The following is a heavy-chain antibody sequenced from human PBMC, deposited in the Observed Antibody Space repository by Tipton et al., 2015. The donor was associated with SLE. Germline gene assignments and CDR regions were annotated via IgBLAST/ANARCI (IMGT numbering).Heavy chain of an antibody. D-gene: IGHD3-3*01. J-gene: IGHJ6*03. CDR2: TYYRSKWYN. CDR1: GDSVSSNSAA. V-gene: IGHV6-1*01. Sequence: GLVKPSQTLSLTCAISGDSVSSNSAAWNWIRQSPSRGLEWLGRTYYRSKWYNDYAVSVKSRITINPDTSKNQFSLQLNSVTPEDTAVYYCARIPRGGYDLWSGYLPYYVDVWGKATTVTVSS. CDR3: ARIPRGGYDLWSGYLPYYVDV.